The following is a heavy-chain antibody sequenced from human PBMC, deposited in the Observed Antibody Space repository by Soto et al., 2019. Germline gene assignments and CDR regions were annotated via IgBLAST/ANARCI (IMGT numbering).Heavy chain of an antibody. Sequence: EVQLVESGGGLVRPGGALRLSCEASGFIFGNYSMNWVRQAPGKGLEWVSSISSRSNFIYYADSLSGRVTISRDNTQNSLHLQMNSLRVEDTAIYYCARVQKLYGNSVYYYGMDVWGQGTTVTVSS. J-gene: IGHJ6*02. V-gene: IGHV3-21*01. CDR3: ARVQKLYGNSVYYYGMDV. D-gene: IGHD3-10*01. CDR1: GFIFGNYS. CDR2: ISSRSNFI.